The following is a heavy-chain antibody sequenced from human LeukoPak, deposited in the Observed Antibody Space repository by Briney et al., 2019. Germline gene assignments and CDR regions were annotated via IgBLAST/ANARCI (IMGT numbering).Heavy chain of an antibody. V-gene: IGHV3-53*04. Sequence: GGSLRLSCAASGFTVSSDYMSWVRQAPGKGLEWVSVIYSSSITSYADSVKGRFTISRHNSKNTLYLQMNSLRADDTAVYYCARGRGAAKDAFDTWGQGTRVTVSS. CDR2: IYSSSIT. D-gene: IGHD3-10*01. J-gene: IGHJ3*02. CDR3: ARGRGAAKDAFDT. CDR1: GFTVSSDY.